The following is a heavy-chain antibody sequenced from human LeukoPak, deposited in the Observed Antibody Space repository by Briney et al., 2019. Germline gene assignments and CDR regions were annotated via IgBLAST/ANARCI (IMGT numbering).Heavy chain of an antibody. CDR2: IYYSGST. CDR3: ARYQTPIAAAGSRYAFDI. V-gene: IGHV4-59*01. Sequence: SETLSLTCTVSGGSISSYYWSWIRQPPGKGLEWIGYIYYSGSTNYNPSLRSRVTMSVDTSKNQFSLKLSSVTAADTAVYYCARYQTPIAAAGSRYAFDIWGQGTMVTVSS. D-gene: IGHD6-13*01. CDR1: GGSISSYY. J-gene: IGHJ3*02.